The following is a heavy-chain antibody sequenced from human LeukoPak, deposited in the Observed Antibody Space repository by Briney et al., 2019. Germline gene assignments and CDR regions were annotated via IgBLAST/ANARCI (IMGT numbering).Heavy chain of an antibody. V-gene: IGHV5-51*01. J-gene: IGHJ4*02. Sequence: GESLKISCKGSGYSFTSYWIGWVRQMPGKGLEWMGIIYPGDSDTRYSPSFQGQVTISADKPISTAYLQWSSLKASDTAMYYCARLSLSSGYYYPYYFDYWGQGTLVTVSS. CDR1: GYSFTSYW. CDR2: IYPGDSDT. D-gene: IGHD3-22*01. CDR3: ARLSLSSGYYYPYYFDY.